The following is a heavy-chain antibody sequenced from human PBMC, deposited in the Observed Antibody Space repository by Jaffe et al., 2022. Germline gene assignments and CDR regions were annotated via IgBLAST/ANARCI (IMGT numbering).Heavy chain of an antibody. V-gene: IGHV3-23*01. CDR1: GFTFSSYA. D-gene: IGHD3-3*01. CDR3: AKAEIGWSTTLGFWSGARNSQYYYYYMDV. J-gene: IGHJ6*03. Sequence: EVQLLESGGGLVQPGGSLRLSCAASGFTFSSYAMSWVRQAPGKGLEWVSAISGSGGSTYYADSVKGRFTISRDNSKNTLYLQMNSLRAEDTAVYYCAKAEIGWSTTLGFWSGARNSQYYYYYMDVWGKGTTVTVSS. CDR2: ISGSGGST.